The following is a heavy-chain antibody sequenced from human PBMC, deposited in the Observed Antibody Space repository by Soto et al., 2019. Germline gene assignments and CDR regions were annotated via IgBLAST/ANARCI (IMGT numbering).Heavy chain of an antibody. V-gene: IGHV3-30*18. J-gene: IGHJ4*02. CDR1: GFTFSRYG. Sequence: QVQLVESGGGVVQPGRSLRLLCEGSGFTFSRYGMHWVRQAPGMGLEWVAVVSHDGLAQYYGDSVKGRFTISRDNSQNTIYLQMNNLRTEDTAIYYCAKETIAVGGPNYFDYWGQGTLVTVSS. CDR3: AKETIAVGGPNYFDY. D-gene: IGHD6-19*01. CDR2: VSHDGLAQ.